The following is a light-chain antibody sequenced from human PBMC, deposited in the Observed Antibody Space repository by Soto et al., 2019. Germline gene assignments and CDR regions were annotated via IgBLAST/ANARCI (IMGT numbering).Light chain of an antibody. CDR3: LQHNSYPFT. J-gene: IGKJ3*01. CDR2: AAS. V-gene: IGKV1-8*01. Sequence: AIRMTQSPSSFSASTGDIVTITCRASQGISSYLAWYQQKPGKAPKLLIYAASTLQSGVPSRFSGSGSGTDFTLTISCLQSEDFATYYCLQHNSYPFTFGPGTKVDIK. CDR1: QGISSY.